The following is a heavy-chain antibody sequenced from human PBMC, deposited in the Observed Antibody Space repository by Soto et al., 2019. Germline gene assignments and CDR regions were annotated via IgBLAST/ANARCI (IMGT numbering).Heavy chain of an antibody. J-gene: IGHJ6*02. V-gene: IGHV4-39*01. CDR2: IYYSGST. Sequence: ASETLSLTCTVSGGSISSSSYYWGWIRQPPGKGLEWIGSIYYSGSTYYNPSLKSRVTISVDTSKNQFSLKLSSVTAADTAVYYCARRLYYDSSGFEGGGMDVWGQGTKVTVSS. CDR3: ARRLYYDSSGFEGGGMDV. D-gene: IGHD3-22*01. CDR1: GGSISSSSYY.